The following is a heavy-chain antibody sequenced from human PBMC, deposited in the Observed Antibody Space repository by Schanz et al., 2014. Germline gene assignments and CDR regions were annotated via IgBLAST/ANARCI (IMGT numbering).Heavy chain of an antibody. CDR2: MYHSGSS. J-gene: IGHJ4*02. V-gene: IGHV4-59*11. CDR1: GGSISSHF. D-gene: IGHD2-8*02. Sequence: QVQLQESGPGLVKPSETLSLTCTVSGGSISSHFWSWIRQPPGKGLEWIGYMYHSGSSNYNPSLKRRVTISVDTSKKQFSLKMTSLTAADTAVYFCARVGGGILTSWYSLDSWGQGTLVTVSS. CDR3: ARVGGGILTSWYSLDS.